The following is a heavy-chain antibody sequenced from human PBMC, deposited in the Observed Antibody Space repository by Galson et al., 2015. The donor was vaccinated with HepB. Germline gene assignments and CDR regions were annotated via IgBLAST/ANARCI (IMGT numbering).Heavy chain of an antibody. J-gene: IGHJ5*02. V-gene: IGHV1-2*02. D-gene: IGHD2-8*01. Sequence: QSGAEVKQPGASVMVSCKASGYTFTGYYMHWVRQAPGQGLEWMGWVNPNSGGTNYAQKFQGRVTMTRDTSISTAYMELSRLRSDDTAVYYCARVPHPIVLMVYAIRGRDWFDPWGQGTLVTVSS. CDR2: VNPNSGGT. CDR1: GYTFTGYY. CDR3: ARVPHPIVLMVYAIRGRDWFDP.